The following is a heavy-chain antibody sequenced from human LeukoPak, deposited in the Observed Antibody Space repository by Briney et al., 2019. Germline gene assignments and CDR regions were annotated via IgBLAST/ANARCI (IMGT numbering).Heavy chain of an antibody. Sequence: PSETLSLTCTVPGGSISSYYWSWIRQPPGKGLEWIGYIYYSGSTNYNPSLKSRVTISVETSKNQFSLKLKSVTAADTAVYYCARGGYYGSGNDFRFDPWGQGTLVTVSS. J-gene: IGHJ5*02. CDR2: IYYSGST. D-gene: IGHD3-10*01. CDR3: ARGGYYGSGNDFRFDP. V-gene: IGHV4-59*01. CDR1: GGSISSYY.